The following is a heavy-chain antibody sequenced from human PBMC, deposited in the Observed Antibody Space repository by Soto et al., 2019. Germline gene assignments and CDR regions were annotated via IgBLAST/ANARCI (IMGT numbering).Heavy chain of an antibody. Sequence: ASVKVSCKASGYTFTSYGISWVRQAPGQGLEWMGWISAYNGNTNYAQKLQGRVTMTTDTSTSTAYMELRSLRSDDTAVYYCARGDSSGWYRSYYYGMDVWGQGTTVTVSS. CDR1: GYTFTSYG. D-gene: IGHD6-19*01. CDR2: ISAYNGNT. V-gene: IGHV1-18*01. J-gene: IGHJ6*02. CDR3: ARGDSSGWYRSYYYGMDV.